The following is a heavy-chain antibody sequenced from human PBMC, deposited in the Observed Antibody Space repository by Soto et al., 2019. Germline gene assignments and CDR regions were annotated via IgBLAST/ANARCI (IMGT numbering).Heavy chain of an antibody. V-gene: IGHV4-59*08. J-gene: IGHJ4*02. CDR2: IYYSGST. CDR1: GGSISSYY. CDR3: ARHSYDILTGWLDYYFDY. Sequence: PSETLSLTCTVSGGSISSYYWSWIRQPPGKGLEWIGYIYYSGSTNYNPSLKSRVTISVDTSKNQFSLKLSSVTAADTAVYYCARHSYDILTGWLDYYFDYWGQGTLVTVSS. D-gene: IGHD3-9*01.